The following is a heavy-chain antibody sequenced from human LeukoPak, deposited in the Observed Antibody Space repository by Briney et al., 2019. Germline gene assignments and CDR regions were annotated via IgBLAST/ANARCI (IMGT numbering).Heavy chain of an antibody. CDR3: ARVGEYCSGESCFDY. Sequence: ASVKVSCKASAYIFTNYGITWVRQAPGQGLEWMGWISAYNGNADYAQKFQGRVSMTTDTATSTAYMELRSLRSDDTAVYYCARVGEYCSGESCFDYGGQGTLVTVSS. CDR2: ISAYNGNA. D-gene: IGHD2-15*01. V-gene: IGHV1-18*01. J-gene: IGHJ4*02. CDR1: AYIFTNYG.